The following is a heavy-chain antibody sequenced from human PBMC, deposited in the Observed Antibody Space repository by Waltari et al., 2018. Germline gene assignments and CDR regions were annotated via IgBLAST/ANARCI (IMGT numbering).Heavy chain of an antibody. CDR1: GFTFSSYG. J-gene: IGHJ6*03. CDR2: ISYDGSNK. CDR3: AKGGAAGYYYYMDV. Sequence: QVQLVESGGGVVQPGRSLRLSCAASGFTFSSYGMHWVRQAPGKGLEWVAVISYDGSNKYYADSVKGRFTISRDNSKNTLYLQMNSLRAEDTAVYYCAKGGAAGYYYYMDVWGKGTTVTVSS. D-gene: IGHD1-26*01. V-gene: IGHV3-30*18.